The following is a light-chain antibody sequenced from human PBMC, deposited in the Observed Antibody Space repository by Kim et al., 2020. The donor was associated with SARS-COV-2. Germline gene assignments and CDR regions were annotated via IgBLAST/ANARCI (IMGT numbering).Light chain of an antibody. CDR1: QSNVGSKF. CDR2: SNG. Sequence: GQRLTISCSGSQSNVGSKFVYWYQQFPGKAPKILVYSNGQRPSGVPDRFSASKSGTSAFLAISGLRSEDEADYFCATWDDSLNGVIIGGGTQLTVL. J-gene: IGLJ2*01. V-gene: IGLV1-47*01. CDR3: ATWDDSLNGVI.